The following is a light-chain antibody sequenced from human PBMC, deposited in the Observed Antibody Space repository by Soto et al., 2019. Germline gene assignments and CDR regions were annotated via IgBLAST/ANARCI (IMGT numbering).Light chain of an antibody. CDR2: DVT. J-gene: IGLJ2*01. Sequence: QSALTQPASVSGSLGQSITISCTGTSSDVGGYNFVSWYQQHPGKAPKLMIYDVTNRPSGVSNRFSGSKSGNTASLTISGLQAEDEADYYFSSYTSSSTLVFGGGTKLTVL. V-gene: IGLV2-14*03. CDR1: SSDVGGYNF. CDR3: SSYTSSSTLV.